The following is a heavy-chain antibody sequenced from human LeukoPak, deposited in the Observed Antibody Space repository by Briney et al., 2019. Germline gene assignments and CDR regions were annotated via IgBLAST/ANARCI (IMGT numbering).Heavy chain of an antibody. D-gene: IGHD6-13*01. V-gene: IGHV4-59*01. CDR2: IYYSGST. CDR1: GVSISSYY. CDR3: ARHLAAAGTPYYYYMDV. Sequence: SETLSLTCTVSGVSISSYYWSWIRQPPGKGLEWIGYIYYSGSTNYNPSLKSRVSISVDTSKNQFSLKLTSVTAADTAVYYCARHLAAAGTPYYYYMDVWGKGTTVTVSS. J-gene: IGHJ6*03.